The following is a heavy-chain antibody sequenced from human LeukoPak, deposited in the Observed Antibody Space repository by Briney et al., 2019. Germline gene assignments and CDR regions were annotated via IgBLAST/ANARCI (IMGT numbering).Heavy chain of an antibody. D-gene: IGHD2-21*01. J-gene: IGHJ3*02. CDR2: IYYSGST. CDR3: ATEGYCGGDCYNAFDI. CDR1: GGSISSYY. V-gene: IGHV4-59*08. Sequence: SETLSLTCTVSGGSISSYYWSWIRQPPGKGLEWIGYIYYSGSTNYNPSLKSRVTISVDTSKNQFSLKLSSVTAADTAVYYCATEGYCGGDCYNAFDIWGQGTMVTVSS.